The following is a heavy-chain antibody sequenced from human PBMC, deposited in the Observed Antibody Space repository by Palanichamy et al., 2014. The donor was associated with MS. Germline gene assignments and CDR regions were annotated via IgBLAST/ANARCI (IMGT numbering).Heavy chain of an antibody. J-gene: IGHJ4*02. CDR3: ANAVSSDDH. CDR2: ISGSGINT. CDR1: GFTFSSYA. Sequence: EVQLLESGGGLVQPGGSLRLSCAASGFTFSSYAMSWVRQAPGKRLEWVSAISGSGINTYYADSVKGRFTISRDNSKNTLYLQMNSLRAEDTAVYYCANAVSSDDHWGQGTLVTVSS. D-gene: IGHD4-17*01. V-gene: IGHV3-23*01.